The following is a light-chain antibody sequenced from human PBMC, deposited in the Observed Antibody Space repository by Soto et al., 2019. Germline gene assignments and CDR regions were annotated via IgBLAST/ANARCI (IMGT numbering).Light chain of an antibody. CDR1: SGDIGGYDY. V-gene: IGLV2-8*01. CDR3: SSYAGSNNPYV. CDR2: EVT. Sequence: QSALTQPPSASGSPGQSVTMSCTGTSGDIGGYDYVSWYQQHPGKAPKLMIYEVTKRPLGVPDRFSGSKSGNTASLTVSGLQAEDEADYYCSSYAGSNNPYVFGTGTKLTVL. J-gene: IGLJ1*01.